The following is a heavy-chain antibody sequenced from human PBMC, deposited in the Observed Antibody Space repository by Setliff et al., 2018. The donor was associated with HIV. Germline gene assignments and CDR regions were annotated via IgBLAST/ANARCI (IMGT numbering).Heavy chain of an antibody. Sequence: TLSLTCTVSGGSVGSGSYYWSWIRQPPGKGLEYIGYIYYTWSTTYNPSLKSRVSMSIDTPKNQFSLRLTSVTAADTAVYYCARDPPGHGDSNDYWGQGTLVTVSS. D-gene: IGHD4-17*01. V-gene: IGHV4-61*01. CDR3: ARDPPGHGDSNDY. CDR2: IYYTWST. J-gene: IGHJ4*02. CDR1: GGSVGSGSYY.